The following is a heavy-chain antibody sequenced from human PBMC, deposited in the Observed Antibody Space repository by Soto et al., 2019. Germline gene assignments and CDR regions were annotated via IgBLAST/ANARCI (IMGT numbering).Heavy chain of an antibody. D-gene: IGHD3-3*01. CDR2: MNPNSGNT. CDR3: ARARYYDFWSGYYTGRSSMDV. Sequence: GASVKVSCKASGYTFTSYDINWVRQATGQGLEWMGWMNPNSGNTGYAQKFQGRVTMTRNTSISTAYMELSSLRSEDTAVYYCARARYYDFWSGYYTGRSSMDVWGQGTTVTVSS. V-gene: IGHV1-8*01. J-gene: IGHJ6*02. CDR1: GYTFTSYD.